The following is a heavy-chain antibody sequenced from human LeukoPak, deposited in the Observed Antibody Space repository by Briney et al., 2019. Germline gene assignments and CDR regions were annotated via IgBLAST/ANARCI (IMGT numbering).Heavy chain of an antibody. CDR3: AKEMGATNYFEY. J-gene: IGHJ4*02. CDR2: VSGSGVAT. Sequence: GGSLRLSCAASGFTFSSYAMSWVRQAPGKGLEWASTVSGSGVATYFADSVKGRFTMSRDNSKNTLFLEMNNLRAEDTAVYYCAKEMGATNYFEYWGQGTLVTVSS. D-gene: IGHD1-26*01. V-gene: IGHV3-23*01. CDR1: GFTFSSYA.